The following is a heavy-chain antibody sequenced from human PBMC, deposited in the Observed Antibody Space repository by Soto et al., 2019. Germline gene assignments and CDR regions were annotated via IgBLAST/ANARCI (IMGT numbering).Heavy chain of an antibody. V-gene: IGHV4-59*01. Sequence: SETLSLTCTVSGGSISSYYLSWIRQPPGKGLEWIGYIYYSGSTNYNPSLKSRVTISVDTSKNQFSLKLSSVTAADTAVYYCARDRGYDFWSGYHYYFDYWGQGTLVTVSS. J-gene: IGHJ4*02. CDR3: ARDRGYDFWSGYHYYFDY. D-gene: IGHD3-3*01. CDR2: IYYSGST. CDR1: GGSISSYY.